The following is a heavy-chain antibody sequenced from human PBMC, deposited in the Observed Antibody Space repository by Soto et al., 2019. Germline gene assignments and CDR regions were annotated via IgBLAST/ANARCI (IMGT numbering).Heavy chain of an antibody. CDR1: GGTFSSYS. CDR3: ERDGGRHSGWIDY. D-gene: IGHD1-26*01. J-gene: IGHJ4*02. Sequence: QVQLVQSGAEVKKPGSSVKVSCKASGGTFSSYSINWVRQAPGQGLEWMGEIITSFGTATYAQKLQGTVTITADESTSTADMELSSPRSEDTSLYDCERDGGRHSGWIDYWGQGTLVTVSS. CDR2: IITSFGTA. V-gene: IGHV1-69*01.